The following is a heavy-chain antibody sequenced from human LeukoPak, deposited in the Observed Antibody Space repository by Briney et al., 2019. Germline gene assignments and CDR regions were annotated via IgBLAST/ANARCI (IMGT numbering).Heavy chain of an antibody. Sequence: SETLSLTCTVSGGSMTDYFWSWIRQPPGKGLEYIGDVFYTGSTKYNPSLKSRVSISVDTSKKQFSLNLRSVTAADTAVYYRARDGGLLYHTGTGYYRAFDIWGPGTMVAVSP. V-gene: IGHV4-59*01. CDR3: ARDGGLLYHTGTGYYRAFDI. CDR2: VFYTGST. D-gene: IGHD3-9*01. CDR1: GGSMTDYF. J-gene: IGHJ3*02.